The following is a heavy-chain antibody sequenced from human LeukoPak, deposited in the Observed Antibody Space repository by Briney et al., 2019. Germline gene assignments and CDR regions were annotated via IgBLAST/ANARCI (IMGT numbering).Heavy chain of an antibody. D-gene: IGHD2-2*02. Sequence: GGSLRLSCAASGFTFSASPIHWVRQAPGKGLEWVGPITAKHATAYSATVKGIFTISRDDSKYATYLKTNSLETEDTAMYYCTREGCGDTSCYTNDYWGQGTRVTVSS. CDR2: ITAKHAT. CDR3: TREGCGDTSCYTNDY. J-gene: IGHJ4*02. CDR1: GFTFSASP. V-gene: IGHV3-73*01.